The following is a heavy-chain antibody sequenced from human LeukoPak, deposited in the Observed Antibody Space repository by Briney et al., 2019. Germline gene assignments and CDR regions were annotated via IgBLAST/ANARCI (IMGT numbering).Heavy chain of an antibody. CDR1: GYTFTNYY. J-gene: IGHJ3*02. V-gene: IGHV1-2*02. Sequence: ASVKVSCKASGYTFTNYYMHWVRQAPGQGLEWMGWINPNNSATNYAQRFQGRVTMTRDTSISTAYMELSRLRSGGTAVYYCAREINVPGFDAFDIWGQGTMVTVSS. CDR3: AREINVPGFDAFDI. CDR2: INPNNSAT. D-gene: IGHD2-2*01.